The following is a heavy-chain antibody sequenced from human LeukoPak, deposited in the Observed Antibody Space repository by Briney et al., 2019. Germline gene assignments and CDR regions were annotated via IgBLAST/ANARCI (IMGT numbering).Heavy chain of an antibody. V-gene: IGHV7-4-1*02. CDR3: ARSQFDYYVWGSYRYTSYMDV. CDR2: INTNTGNP. D-gene: IGHD3-16*02. J-gene: IGHJ6*03. Sequence: GASVKVSCKASGYTFTSYAMNWVRQAPGQGLEWMGWINTNTGNPTYAQGFTGRFVFSLDTSVSTAYLQISSLKAEDTAVYYCARSQFDYYVWGSYRYTSYMDVWGKGTTVTVSS. CDR1: GYTFTSYA.